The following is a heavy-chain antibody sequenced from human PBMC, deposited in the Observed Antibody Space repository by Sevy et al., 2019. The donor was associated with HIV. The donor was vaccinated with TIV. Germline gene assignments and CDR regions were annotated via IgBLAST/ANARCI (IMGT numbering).Heavy chain of an antibody. D-gene: IGHD3-22*01. CDR3: ARGYYYDGNGDDAFDI. J-gene: IGHJ3*02. V-gene: IGHV1-8*01. Sequence: ASAKVSCKASGYTFTSYDINWVRQATGQGLEWMGWMNPNSGGRGYAQKFQGRVTMTRDTSISTAYMELSSLRSEDTAVYYCARGYYYDGNGDDAFDIWGQGTMVTISS. CDR2: MNPNSGGR. CDR1: GYTFTSYD.